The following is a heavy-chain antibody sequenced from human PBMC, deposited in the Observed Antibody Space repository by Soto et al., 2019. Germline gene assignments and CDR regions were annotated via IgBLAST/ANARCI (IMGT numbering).Heavy chain of an antibody. V-gene: IGHV1-46*01. Sequence: VKVSYTSSGSTFPSDRMHLVRQATAQWLEWMGIINPSGGSTSYAQKFQGRVTMTRDTSTSTVYMELSSLRSEDTAVYYCARDATVTTLYYYYGMVVWGLGTTVTVSS. D-gene: IGHD4-17*01. CDR3: ARDATVTTLYYYYGMVV. CDR2: INPSGGST. J-gene: IGHJ6*02. CDR1: GSTFPSDR.